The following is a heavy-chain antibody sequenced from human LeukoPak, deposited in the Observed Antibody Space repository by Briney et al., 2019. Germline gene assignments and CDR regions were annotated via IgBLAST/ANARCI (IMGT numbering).Heavy chain of an antibody. CDR2: ISHDGGRP. V-gene: IGHV3-30*18. Sequence: GGSLRLSCAASGFTFSSYGMHWVRQAPGKCLEWVSVISHDGGRPSYADSVKGRFTISRDNSKNTLYLQMSSLGPEDTAVYYCAKGRTIWWWFDASAIWGQGTMVTVSS. J-gene: IGHJ3*02. D-gene: IGHD2-21*01. CDR3: AKGRTIWWWFDASAI. CDR1: GFTFSSYG.